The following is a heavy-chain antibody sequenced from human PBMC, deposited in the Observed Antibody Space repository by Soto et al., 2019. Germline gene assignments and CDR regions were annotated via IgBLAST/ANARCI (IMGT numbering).Heavy chain of an antibody. J-gene: IGHJ4*02. CDR3: ARDDSERPATY. Sequence: SETLSLTCFVSGASISSYYWTWTRQPPGKGLEWIGCIYNGAITNYNPSLKSRVTISVDTSKNQFSLKLTSVTAADTAVYYCARDDSERPATYWGQGTLVTVSS. V-gene: IGHV4-59*01. CDR1: GASISSYY. D-gene: IGHD3-10*01. CDR2: IYNGAIT.